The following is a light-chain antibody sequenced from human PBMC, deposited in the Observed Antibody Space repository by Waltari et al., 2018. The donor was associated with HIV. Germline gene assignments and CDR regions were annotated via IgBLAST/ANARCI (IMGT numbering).Light chain of an antibody. J-gene: IGKJ4*01. CDR3: QQYHTLPLT. Sequence: DIQMTQSPSSLPASIGDRVTITCQASQDIGNYLSWYQQKPGKAPTLLIFHASNLEAGVPSRFSGGGSGTLFTFTIASLQAEDIASYFCQQYHTLPLTGGGGSRVQIK. CDR2: HAS. CDR1: QDIGNY. V-gene: IGKV1-33*01.